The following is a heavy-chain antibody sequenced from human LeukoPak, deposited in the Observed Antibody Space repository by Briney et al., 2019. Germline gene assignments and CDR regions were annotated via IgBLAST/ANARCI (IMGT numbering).Heavy chain of an antibody. D-gene: IGHD6-13*01. J-gene: IGHJ4*02. V-gene: IGHV4-59*01. Sequence: SETLSLTCTVSGGSISSYYWSRIRQPPGKGLEWIGYIYYSGSTNYNPSLKSRVTISVDTSKNQFSLRLSSVTAADTAVYYCARAMYSSSWYEFDYWGQGTLVTVSS. CDR1: GGSISSYY. CDR3: ARAMYSSSWYEFDY. CDR2: IYYSGST.